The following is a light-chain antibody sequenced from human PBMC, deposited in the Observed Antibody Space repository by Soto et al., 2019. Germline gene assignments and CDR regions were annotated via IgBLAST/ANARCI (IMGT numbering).Light chain of an antibody. CDR1: SGHSSYA. J-gene: IGLJ2*01. CDR3: QTWGTGVI. CDR2: LKSDGSH. V-gene: IGLV4-69*01. Sequence: QLVLTQSPSASASLGASVKLTCTLSSGHSSYAIAWHQQQPEKGPRYLMKLKSDGSHSKGDGIPDRFSGSSSGAERYLTISSLQSEDEADYNCQTWGTGVIFGGGTKVTVL.